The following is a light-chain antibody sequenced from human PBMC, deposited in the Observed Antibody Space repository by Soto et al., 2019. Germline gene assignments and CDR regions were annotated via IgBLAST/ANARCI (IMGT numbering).Light chain of an antibody. CDR1: QSIRSD. J-gene: IGKJ5*01. V-gene: IGKV3-15*01. Sequence: EVVMSQSPATLSLSPGERATLSCRASQSIRSDLAWYQHKPGQAPRLLIYGASTRATGIPARFSGSGSGTEFTLTISSLQSEDFAVYYCQQYNNWAPITFGQGTRLEIK. CDR3: QQYNNWAPIT. CDR2: GAS.